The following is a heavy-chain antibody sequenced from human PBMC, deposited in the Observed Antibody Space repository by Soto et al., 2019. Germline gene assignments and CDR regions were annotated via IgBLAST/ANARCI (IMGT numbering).Heavy chain of an antibody. J-gene: IGHJ4*02. CDR3: ARGVVVPAPFDY. Sequence: PSETLSLTCTVSGGSISSGDYYWSWIRQPPGKGLGWIGYIYYSGSTYYNPSLKSRATISVDTSKNQFSLKLSSVTAADTAVYYCARGVVVPAPFDYWGQGTLVTVSS. CDR2: IYYSGST. D-gene: IGHD2-2*01. V-gene: IGHV4-30-4*01. CDR1: GGSISSGDYY.